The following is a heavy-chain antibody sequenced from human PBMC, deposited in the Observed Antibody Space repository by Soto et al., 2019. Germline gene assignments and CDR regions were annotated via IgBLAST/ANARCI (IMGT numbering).Heavy chain of an antibody. CDR1: GFTFSSYA. Sequence: PGGSLRLSCSASGFTFSSYAMHWVRQAPGKGLEYVSAISSNGGSTYYADSVKGRFTISRDNSKNTLYLQMSSLRAEDTAVYYCARGNLKSQKSNSYYYYGMDVWGQGTTVTVSS. J-gene: IGHJ6*02. CDR3: ARGNLKSQKSNSYYYYGMDV. D-gene: IGHD4-4*01. CDR2: ISSNGGST. V-gene: IGHV3-64D*06.